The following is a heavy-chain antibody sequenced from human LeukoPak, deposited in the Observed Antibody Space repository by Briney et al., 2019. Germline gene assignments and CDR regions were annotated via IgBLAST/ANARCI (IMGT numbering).Heavy chain of an antibody. D-gene: IGHD3-3*01. CDR1: GFTFSSYA. V-gene: IGHV3-30-3*01. CDR2: ISYDGSNK. CDR3: ARGGADDFWSGYWASDAFDI. Sequence: TGGSLRLSCAASGFTFSSYAMHWVRQAPGKGLEWVAVISYDGSNKYYADSVKGRLTISRDNSKNTLYLQMNSLRAEDTAVYYCARGGADDFWSGYWASDAFDIWGQGTMVTVSS. J-gene: IGHJ3*02.